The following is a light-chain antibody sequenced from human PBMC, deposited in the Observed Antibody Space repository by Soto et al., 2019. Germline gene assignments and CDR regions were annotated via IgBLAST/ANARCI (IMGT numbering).Light chain of an antibody. CDR1: SSDVGGYNS. J-gene: IGLJ1*01. V-gene: IGLV2-14*01. CDR3: SSYTSSSTYV. Sequence: QSVLTQPASVSGSPGQSITISCTGTSSDVGGYNSVSWYQQHPGKAPKPMIYNVSNRPSGVSTRFSGSKSGNTASLTISGLQAEDEADYYCSSYTSSSTYVFGTGTKLTVL. CDR2: NVS.